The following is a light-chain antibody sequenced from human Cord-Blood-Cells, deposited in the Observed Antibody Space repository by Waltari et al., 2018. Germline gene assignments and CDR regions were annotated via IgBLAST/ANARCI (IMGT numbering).Light chain of an antibody. J-gene: IGKJ3*01. CDR3: QQSYSAPFT. CDR2: AAS. V-gene: IGKV1-39*01. Sequence: DIQMTQSPSSLSASLGDRVTITCRASQSISSYLNWYQQKPGKAPKLLIYAASSLQSGVPSRFSGSGSGTDFTLTISSLQPEDFATYYCQQSYSAPFTFGPGTKVEIK. CDR1: QSISSY.